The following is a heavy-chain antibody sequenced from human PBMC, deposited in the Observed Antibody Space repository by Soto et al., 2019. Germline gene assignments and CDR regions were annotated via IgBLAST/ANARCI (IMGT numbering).Heavy chain of an antibody. CDR3: GAYCIITYCYDWFDH. J-gene: IGHJ5*02. CDR2: LYYTGTT. Sequence: NPSETLSLTCSVSGGSIGSSSYYFVWIPQPPRKGLEWIGSLYYTGTTYYNSSLKSRVTITAAKSQNHFSLSLSSVTAAATAVSYCGAYCIITYCYDWFDHWVQGTLVTVSS. D-gene: IGHD3-10*01. CDR1: GGSIGSSSYY. V-gene: IGHV4-39*01.